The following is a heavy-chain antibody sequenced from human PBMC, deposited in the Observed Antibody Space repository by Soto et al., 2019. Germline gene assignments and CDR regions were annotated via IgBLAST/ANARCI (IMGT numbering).Heavy chain of an antibody. CDR2: ISSSSTYI. V-gene: IGHV3-21*01. J-gene: IGHJ5*02. Sequence: GRSLRLSCAASGFTFSSYSMNWVRQAPGKGLEWVSSISSSSTYIYYADSVKGRFSISRDNAKNSLYLQMNSLRAEDTALYYCARTLYCSGRTCYNNWFDPWGQGTLVTVSS. CDR1: GFTFSSYS. CDR3: ARTLYCSGRTCYNNWFDP. D-gene: IGHD2-15*01.